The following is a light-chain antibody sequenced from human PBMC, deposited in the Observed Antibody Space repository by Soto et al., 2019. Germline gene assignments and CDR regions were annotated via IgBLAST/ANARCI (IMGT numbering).Light chain of an antibody. CDR1: QSLSRY. Sequence: ENALTQSPATLSLAPGERATLSCRASQSLSRYLAWYQQKPGQAPRLLIHETSKRATGVSARFSGSGSGTDFTLTISSLEPEDFAVYYCQQYGSSLFTFGPGTKVDIK. CDR2: ETS. CDR3: QQYGSSLFT. J-gene: IGKJ3*01. V-gene: IGKV3-11*01.